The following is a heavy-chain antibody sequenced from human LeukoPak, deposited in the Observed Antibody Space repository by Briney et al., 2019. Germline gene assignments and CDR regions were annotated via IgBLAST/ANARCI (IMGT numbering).Heavy chain of an antibody. CDR2: IYNSEST. CDR3: ARGLLKGQLHLGYSYYMDV. CDR1: GDTISSYY. J-gene: IGHJ6*03. V-gene: IGHV4-59*13. Sequence: KSSETLSLTCTVSGDTISSYYWSWIRQPPGKGLEWIGYIYNSESTYYNPSLKSRFTTSVDTSKNQFSLKLTSVTAADTAVYYCARGLLKGQLHLGYSYYMDVWGKGTTITVSS. D-gene: IGHD2-2*01.